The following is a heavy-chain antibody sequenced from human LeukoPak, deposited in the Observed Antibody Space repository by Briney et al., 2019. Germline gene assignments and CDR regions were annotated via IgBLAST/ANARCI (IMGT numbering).Heavy chain of an antibody. Sequence: ASVKVSCKASGYTFTSYAMHWVRQAPGQRLEWMGWINAGNGNTKYSQKFQGRVNITRDTSASTAYMELSSLRSEDTAVYYCARRKAVAGTVLDYWGQGTLVTVSS. V-gene: IGHV1-3*01. J-gene: IGHJ4*02. CDR3: ARRKAVAGTVLDY. D-gene: IGHD6-19*01. CDR1: GYTFTSYA. CDR2: INAGNGNT.